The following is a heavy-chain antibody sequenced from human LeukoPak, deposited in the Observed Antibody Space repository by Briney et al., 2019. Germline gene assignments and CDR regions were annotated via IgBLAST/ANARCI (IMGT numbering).Heavy chain of an antibody. J-gene: IGHJ4*02. CDR2: IKQDGSEK. V-gene: IGHV3-7*01. Sequence: GGSLRLSCAASGFTFSSYWVSWVRQAPGKGQEWVANIKQDGSEKYYVDSVKGRFTISRDNSKNTLYLQMNSLRAEDTAVYYCAKDHGGDSSGYYFDYWGQGTLVTVSS. CDR3: AKDHGGDSSGYYFDY. CDR1: GFTFSSYW. D-gene: IGHD3-22*01.